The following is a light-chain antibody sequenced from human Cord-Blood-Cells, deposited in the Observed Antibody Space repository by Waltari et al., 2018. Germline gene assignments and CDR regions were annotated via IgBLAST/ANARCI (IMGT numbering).Light chain of an antibody. Sequence: EIVMTQSPATLSVSPGERATLSCRASQSVSSNLAWYQQKPGQAPRLFIYGASTRATGIPDRFSGSGSETEFTLTISSLQSEDFAVYYCQQYNNWPFTFGPGTKVDIK. CDR3: QQYNNWPFT. CDR2: GAS. J-gene: IGKJ3*01. CDR1: QSVSSN. V-gene: IGKV3-15*01.